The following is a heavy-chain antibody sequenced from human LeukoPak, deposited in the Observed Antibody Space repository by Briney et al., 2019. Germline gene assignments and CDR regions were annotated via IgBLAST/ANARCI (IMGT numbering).Heavy chain of an antibody. CDR1: GGSFSGYY. CDR2: INHSGST. D-gene: IGHD2-2*01. J-gene: IGHJ5*02. V-gene: IGHV4-34*01. CDR3: ARLGTSSPSKVSAP. Sequence: PSETLSLTCAVYGGSFSGYYWSWIRQPPGKGLEWIGEINHSGSTNYNPPLKSRVTISVDTSKNQFSLKLSSVTAADTAVYYCARLGTSSPSKVSAPWGQGTLVTVSS.